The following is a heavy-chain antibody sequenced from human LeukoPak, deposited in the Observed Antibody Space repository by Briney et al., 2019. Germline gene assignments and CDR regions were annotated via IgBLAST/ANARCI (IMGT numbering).Heavy chain of an antibody. Sequence: GGSLRLSCAASGFTFSSYWKHWVRQAPGKGRVWVSRINSDGSSTSYADSVKGRFTISRDNAKNTLYLQMNSLRAEDTAVYYCARGDIVLMVYAIRYMDVWGKGTTVTVSS. J-gene: IGHJ6*03. CDR2: INSDGSST. D-gene: IGHD2-8*01. CDR1: GFTFSSYW. CDR3: ARGDIVLMVYAIRYMDV. V-gene: IGHV3-74*01.